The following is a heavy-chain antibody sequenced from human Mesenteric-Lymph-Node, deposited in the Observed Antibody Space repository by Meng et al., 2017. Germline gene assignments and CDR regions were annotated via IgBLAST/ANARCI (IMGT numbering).Heavy chain of an antibody. CDR2: IYHSGST. D-gene: IGHD6-13*01. Sequence: SETLSLTCTVSGYSISSGYYWGWIRQPPGKGLEWIGSIYHSGSTYYNPSPKSRVTISVDTSKDQFSLKLSSVTAADTAVYYCAKGIAAATNWFDPWGQGTLVTVSS. V-gene: IGHV4-38-2*02. CDR1: GYSISSGYY. CDR3: AKGIAAATNWFDP. J-gene: IGHJ5*02.